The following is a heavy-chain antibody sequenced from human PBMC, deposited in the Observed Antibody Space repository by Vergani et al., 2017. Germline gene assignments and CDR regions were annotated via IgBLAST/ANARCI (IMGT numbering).Heavy chain of an antibody. Sequence: EVQLVESGGGLVQPGGSLRLSCAASGFTVSSNYMSWVRQAPGKGLEWVSVIYSGGSTYYADSVKGRFTISRDNSKNTLYLQMNSLRAEDTAVYYCARAHYYDSSGYYDPYYFDYWGQGTLVTVSS. CDR1: GFTVSSNY. CDR3: ARAHYYDSSGYYDPYYFDY. V-gene: IGHV3-66*02. D-gene: IGHD3-22*01. J-gene: IGHJ4*02. CDR2: IYSGGST.